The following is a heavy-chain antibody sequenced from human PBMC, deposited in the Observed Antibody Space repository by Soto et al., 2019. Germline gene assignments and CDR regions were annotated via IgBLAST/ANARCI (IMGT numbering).Heavy chain of an antibody. CDR2: TYYRSKWYN. CDR3: ARAPPPDIAVAGRWFDP. J-gene: IGHJ5*02. Sequence: SQTLSLTCAISGDSVSSNSAAWNWIRQSPSRGLEWLGRTYYRSKWYNDYAVSVKSRITINPDTSKNQFSLQLNSVTPEDTAVYYCARAPPPDIAVAGRWFDPWGQGTPVTVS. D-gene: IGHD6-19*01. V-gene: IGHV6-1*01. CDR1: GDSVSSNSAA.